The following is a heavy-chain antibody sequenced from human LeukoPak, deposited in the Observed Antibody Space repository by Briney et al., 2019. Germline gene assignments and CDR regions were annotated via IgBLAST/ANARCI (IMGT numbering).Heavy chain of an antibody. Sequence: WVRQSPGKGLEWMGIIYPGDSDTRYSPSFQGQVTISADKSISTAYLQWSSLKASDTAMYYCARRDRSGLSVYWGQGTLVTVSS. V-gene: IGHV5-51*01. CDR2: IYPGDSDT. J-gene: IGHJ4*02. CDR3: ARRDRSGLSVY. D-gene: IGHD3-22*01.